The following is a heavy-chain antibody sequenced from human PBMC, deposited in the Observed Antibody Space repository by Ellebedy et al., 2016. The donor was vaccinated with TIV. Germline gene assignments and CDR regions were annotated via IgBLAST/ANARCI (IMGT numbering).Heavy chain of an antibody. D-gene: IGHD4-11*01. J-gene: IGHJ3*02. CDR3: ARSNISFLEETDAFDI. CDR2: IVSSGST. CDR1: YGSISSYY. Sequence: MPSETLSLTCTVSYGSISSYYWSWIRQPPGKGLEWLGYIVSSGSTTYNPSLKSRLTMSIDTSKKQISLKLSSVTAGDKGVYFCARSNISFLEETDAFDIWGQGTRVTVSS. V-gene: IGHV4-59*01.